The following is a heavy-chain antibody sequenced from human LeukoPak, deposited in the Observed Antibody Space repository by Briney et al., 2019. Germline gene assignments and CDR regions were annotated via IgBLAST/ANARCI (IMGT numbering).Heavy chain of an antibody. Sequence: ASVKVSCKVSGYTLTELSMHWVRQATGQGLEWMGWMNPNSGNTGYAQKFQGRVTMTRNTSISTAYMELNSLRSEDTAVYYCARGPYSSSWYYYYYYMDVWGKGTTVTISS. D-gene: IGHD6-13*01. V-gene: IGHV1-8*01. CDR2: MNPNSGNT. J-gene: IGHJ6*03. CDR1: GYTLTELS. CDR3: ARGPYSSSWYYYYYYMDV.